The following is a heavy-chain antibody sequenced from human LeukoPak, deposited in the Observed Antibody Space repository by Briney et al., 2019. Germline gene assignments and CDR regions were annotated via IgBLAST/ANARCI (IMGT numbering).Heavy chain of an antibody. CDR3: AKDLYDYSNYVYWFDP. D-gene: IGHD4-11*01. CDR2: ISGSGGST. CDR1: GFTFSSYA. Sequence: PGGSLRLSCAASGFTFSSYAMSWVRQAPGKGLEWVSAISGSGGSTYYADSVKGRFTISRDNSKNTLYLQMNSLRAEDTAVYYCAKDLYDYSNYVYWFDPWGQGTLVTVSS. J-gene: IGHJ5*02. V-gene: IGHV3-23*01.